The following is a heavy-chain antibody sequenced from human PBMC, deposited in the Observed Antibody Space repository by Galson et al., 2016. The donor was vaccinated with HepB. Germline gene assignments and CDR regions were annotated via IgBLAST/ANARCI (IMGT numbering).Heavy chain of an antibody. CDR3: AREGFKVVDSIYYYYGMDV. CDR2: IGAAGDT. CDR1: GFTFGNYD. D-gene: IGHD3-3*02. V-gene: IGHV3-13*01. J-gene: IGHJ6*02. Sequence: SLRLSCAASGFTFGNYDMHWVRQATGKGLEWVSAIGAAGDTYYQGSVKDRFTISREEATNSLFLQMNSLIAGDTAVSYCAREGFKVVDSIYYYYGMDVWGQGTTVTVSS.